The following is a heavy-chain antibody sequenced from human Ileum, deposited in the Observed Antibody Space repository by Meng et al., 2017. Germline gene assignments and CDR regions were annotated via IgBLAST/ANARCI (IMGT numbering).Heavy chain of an antibody. CDR1: GFTFGGVW. V-gene: IGHV3-74*01. J-gene: IGHJ4*02. CDR2: INSGGSST. Sequence: GESLKISCAAPGFTFGGVWMFWVRQAPGKGLTWVSRINSGGSSTSYADSVKGRFTISRDNAKNTLYLQMNSLRVEDTAVYYCVRGDSGWYSWGQGTLVTVSS. D-gene: IGHD6-19*01. CDR3: VRGDSGWYS.